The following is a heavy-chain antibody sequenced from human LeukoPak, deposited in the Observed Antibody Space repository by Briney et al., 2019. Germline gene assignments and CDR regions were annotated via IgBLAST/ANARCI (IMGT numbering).Heavy chain of an antibody. D-gene: IGHD2-2*01. CDR2: ISSSSSYI. J-gene: IGHJ4*02. CDR3: ARAPFNFVVVPAPPDY. CDR1: GFTFSSYS. Sequence: GGSLRLSCAASGFTFSSYSMNWVRQAPGKGLEWVSSISSSSSYIYYADSVKGRFTISRDNAKNSLYLQMNSLRAEDTAVYYWARAPFNFVVVPAPPDYGGQEPWVTVPS. V-gene: IGHV3-21*01.